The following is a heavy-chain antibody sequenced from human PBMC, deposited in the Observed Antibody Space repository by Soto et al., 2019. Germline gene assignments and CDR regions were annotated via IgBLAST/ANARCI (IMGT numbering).Heavy chain of an antibody. CDR1: GGTFSSYA. CDR3: ASLRLGYSSSWYGGDWFDP. Sequence: QVQLVQSGAEVKKPGSPVKVSCKASGGTFSSYAISWVRQAPEQGLEWMGGIIPIFGTANYAQKFQGRVTITADESTSTAYMELSSLRSEDTAVYYCASLRLGYSSSWYGGDWFDPWGQGTLVTVSS. V-gene: IGHV1-69*01. J-gene: IGHJ5*02. CDR2: IIPIFGTA. D-gene: IGHD6-13*01.